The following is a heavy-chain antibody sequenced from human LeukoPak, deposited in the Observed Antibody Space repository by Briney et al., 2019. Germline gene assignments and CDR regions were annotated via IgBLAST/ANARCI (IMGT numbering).Heavy chain of an antibody. V-gene: IGHV3-33*01. CDR2: IWYDVTNK. Sequence: GRSLRLSCAASGFTFSTYGMHWIRQAPGKGVEWVTVIWYDVTNKYYADSMKGRFTISRDNSKNTLYLQMNSLRAEDTAVYYCAREEWLLGKNAFDIWGQGTMVTVSS. D-gene: IGHD3-3*01. CDR1: GFTFSTYG. J-gene: IGHJ3*02. CDR3: AREEWLLGKNAFDI.